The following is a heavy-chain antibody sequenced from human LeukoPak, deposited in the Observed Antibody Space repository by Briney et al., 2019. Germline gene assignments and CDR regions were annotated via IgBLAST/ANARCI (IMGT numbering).Heavy chain of an antibody. V-gene: IGHV4-39*07. Sequence: PSETLSLTCAVSGGSISSSHHYWGWIRQPPGKGLEWIGEINHSGSTNYNPSLKSRVTISVDTSKNQFSLKLSSVTAADTAVYYCARVIAAAGVRFDPWGQGTLVTVSS. J-gene: IGHJ5*02. D-gene: IGHD6-13*01. CDR1: GGSISSSHHY. CDR2: INHSGST. CDR3: ARVIAAAGVRFDP.